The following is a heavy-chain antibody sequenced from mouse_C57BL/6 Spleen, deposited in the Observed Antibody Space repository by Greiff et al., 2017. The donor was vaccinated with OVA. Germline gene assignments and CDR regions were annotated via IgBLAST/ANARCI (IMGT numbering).Heavy chain of an antibody. D-gene: IGHD2-3*01. Sequence: EVKLLESGAELVRPGASVKLSCTASGFNIKDYYMHWVKQRPEQGLEWIGRIDPGDGDTEYNPKFQGKATMTADTSSNTAYLQLSSLTSEDAAAEYCTTKGYYQYYYAGDYWGQGTTVTVSS. CDR2: IDPGDGDT. CDR3: TTKGYYQYYYAGDY. CDR1: GFNIKDYY. V-gene: IGHV14-1*01. J-gene: IGHJ4*01.